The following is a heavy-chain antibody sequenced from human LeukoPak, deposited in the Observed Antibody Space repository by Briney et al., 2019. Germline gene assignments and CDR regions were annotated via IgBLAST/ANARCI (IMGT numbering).Heavy chain of an antibody. J-gene: IGHJ4*02. CDR3: ASGIKVPVYFDY. V-gene: IGHV4-30-2*01. Sequence: SETLSLTCTVSGGSISSGGYYWSWIRQPPGKGLEWIGYIYHSGSTYYNPSLKSRVTISVDRSKNQFSLKLSSVTAADTAVYYCASGIKVPVYFDYWGQGTLVTVSS. D-gene: IGHD3-10*01. CDR1: GGSISSGGYY. CDR2: IYHSGST.